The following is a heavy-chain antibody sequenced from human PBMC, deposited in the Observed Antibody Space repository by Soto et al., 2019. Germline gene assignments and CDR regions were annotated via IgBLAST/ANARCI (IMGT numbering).Heavy chain of an antibody. J-gene: IGHJ6*03. CDR1: GYTFRSYG. Sequence: ASVKVSCXASGYTFRSYGISWVRQAPGQGLEWMGWISGYNGNTHYSQKFQGKVTMTTDTSTSTAYMELGNLRSDDTAVYYCAKADSNYAGRFSYYYMDVWGTGTMVTVSS. V-gene: IGHV1-18*01. D-gene: IGHD4-4*01. CDR3: AKADSNYAGRFSYYYMDV. CDR2: ISGYNGNT.